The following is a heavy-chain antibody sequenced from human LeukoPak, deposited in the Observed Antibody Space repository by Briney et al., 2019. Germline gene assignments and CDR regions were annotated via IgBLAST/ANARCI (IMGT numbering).Heavy chain of an antibody. Sequence: RSSETLSLTCTVSGGSISSYYWSWIRQPAGKGLEWIGRIYTSGSTNYNPSLKSRVTISVDTSKNQFSLKLSSVTAADTAVYYCARVTKTGTIDYWGQGTLVTVSS. J-gene: IGHJ4*02. CDR2: IYTSGST. V-gene: IGHV4-4*07. CDR3: ARVTKTGTIDY. CDR1: GGSISSYY. D-gene: IGHD1-1*01.